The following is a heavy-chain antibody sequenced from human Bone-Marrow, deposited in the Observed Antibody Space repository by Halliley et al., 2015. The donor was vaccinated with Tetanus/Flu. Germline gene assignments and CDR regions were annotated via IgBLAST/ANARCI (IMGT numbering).Heavy chain of an antibody. J-gene: IGHJ4*02. CDR2: IYPGDSDT. V-gene: IGHV5-51*03. CDR1: GYSFTNYF. Sequence: MQLVQSGAEVKKPGESLKISCQGSGYSFTNYFIGWVRQRPGEGLEWMGLIYPGDSDTRYNSSFQGHATISADKSINTAYLQWSSLKASDTAIYYCAVLLLTGVDFWGQGTLVTVSS. CDR3: AVLLLTGVDF. D-gene: IGHD7-27*01.